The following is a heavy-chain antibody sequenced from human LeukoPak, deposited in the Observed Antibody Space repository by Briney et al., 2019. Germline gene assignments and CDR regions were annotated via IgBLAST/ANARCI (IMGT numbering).Heavy chain of an antibody. D-gene: IGHD3-22*01. Sequence: GGSLRLSCAASGFTFDDYAMNWVRQAPGKGLEWVSSISSSSSYIYYADSVKGRFTISRDNAKNSLYLQMNSLRAEDTAVYYCARNNYYDSSGYYYDYWGQGTLVTVSS. CDR1: GFTFDDYA. J-gene: IGHJ4*02. CDR3: ARNNYYDSSGYYYDY. CDR2: ISSSSSYI. V-gene: IGHV3-21*01.